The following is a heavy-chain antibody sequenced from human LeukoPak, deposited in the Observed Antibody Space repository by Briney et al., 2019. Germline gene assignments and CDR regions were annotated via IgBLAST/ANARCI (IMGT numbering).Heavy chain of an antibody. Sequence: ASVKVSCKAAGYSFTAYFIHWVRQAPGQGLEWMGWVSPNSGDTNYAQNFQGRVTMTRDTSISAAYMHLTTLTSDDTAVYYCARDGSGSGYLYYFDYWGQGTLVTVSS. CDR1: GYSFTAYF. J-gene: IGHJ4*02. CDR2: VSPNSGDT. V-gene: IGHV1-2*02. CDR3: ARDGSGSGYLYYFDY. D-gene: IGHD3-3*01.